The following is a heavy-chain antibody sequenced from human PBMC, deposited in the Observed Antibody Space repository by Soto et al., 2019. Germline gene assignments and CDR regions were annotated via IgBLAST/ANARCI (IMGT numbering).Heavy chain of an antibody. Sequence: GGSLRLSCAASGFNFYEFGMSWVRQVPGKGLEWVSCISSSSRYIYYSDSLKGRFTISRDNAKNSLYLQMNSLRAEDTAVYYCARDLVATTPQGDAFDIWGQGTMVT. CDR3: ARDLVATTPQGDAFDI. CDR1: GFNFYEFG. J-gene: IGHJ3*02. CDR2: ISSSSRYI. D-gene: IGHD5-12*01. V-gene: IGHV3-21*01.